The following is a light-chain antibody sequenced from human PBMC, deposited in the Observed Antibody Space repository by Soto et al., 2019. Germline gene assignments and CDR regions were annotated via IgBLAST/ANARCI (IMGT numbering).Light chain of an antibody. CDR1: QSVLYSSSNKDF. CDR2: WAS. V-gene: IGKV4-1*01. CDR3: QQYYSTPRLT. J-gene: IGKJ4*01. Sequence: DIVMTQSPDSLAVSLGERATINCKSSQSVLYSSSNKDFLAWYQQKPGQPPKLLIYWASTRESGVPDRFSGSGSGTDFTLTISSLQAEDVAVYYCQQYYSTPRLTFGGGNKVEIK.